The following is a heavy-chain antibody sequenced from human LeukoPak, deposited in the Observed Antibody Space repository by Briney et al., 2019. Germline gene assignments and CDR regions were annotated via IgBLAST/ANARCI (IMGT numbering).Heavy chain of an antibody. CDR1: GFTFSSYA. Sequence: PGGSLRLSCAASGFTFSSYAMSWVRQAPEKGLEWVSAISGSGGSTYYADSVKGRFTISRDNSKNTLYLQMNSLRAEDTAVYYCAKALPYCSGGSCYGYYYYYYMDVWGKGTTVTVSS. CDR3: AKALPYCSGGSCYGYYYYYYMDV. D-gene: IGHD2-15*01. J-gene: IGHJ6*03. CDR2: ISGSGGST. V-gene: IGHV3-23*01.